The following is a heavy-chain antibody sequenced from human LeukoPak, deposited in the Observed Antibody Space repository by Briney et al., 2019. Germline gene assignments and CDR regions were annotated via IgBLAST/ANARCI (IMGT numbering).Heavy chain of an antibody. Sequence: GGSLRLSCEASGFTVFSSYMTLVPQAPGKGLEWVSSISSSSSYMYYADSVKCGLTISTHNGRNSLYRQINSLKAETMGVYYCARDPQLSLDVWGKGTTVTVSS. CDR1: GFTVFSSY. J-gene: IGHJ6*04. CDR2: ISSSSSYM. CDR3: ARDPQLSLDV. V-gene: IGHV3-21*01.